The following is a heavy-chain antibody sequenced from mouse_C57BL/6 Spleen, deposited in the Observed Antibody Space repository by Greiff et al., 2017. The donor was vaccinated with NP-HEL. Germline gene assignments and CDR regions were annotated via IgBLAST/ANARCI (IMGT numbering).Heavy chain of an antibody. D-gene: IGHD2-1*01. Sequence: EVKLMESGGGLVKPGGSLKLSCAASGFTFSSYAMSWVRQTPEKRLEWVATISDGGSYTYYPDNVKGRFTISRDNAKNNLYLQMSHLKSEDTAMYYCAREGGLGAMVTTSYYAMDYWGQGTSVTVSS. V-gene: IGHV5-4*01. CDR1: GFTFSSYA. J-gene: IGHJ4*01. CDR2: ISDGGSYT. CDR3: AREGGLGAMVTTSYYAMDY.